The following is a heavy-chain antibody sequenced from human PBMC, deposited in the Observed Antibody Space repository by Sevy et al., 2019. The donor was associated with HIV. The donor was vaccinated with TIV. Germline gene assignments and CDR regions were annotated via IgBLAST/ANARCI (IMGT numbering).Heavy chain of an antibody. V-gene: IGHV3-48*03. CDR1: GFTFSSYE. D-gene: IGHD1-1*01. Sequence: GGSLRLSCAASGFTFSSYEMNWVRQAPGKGLEWVSYISSSGSSIYYADSVKGRFTISRDNAKNSMYLQMNSMRDEDTAVYYCARGGRQLAVYNRKDAFDIWGQGTMVTVSS. J-gene: IGHJ3*02. CDR3: ARGGRQLAVYNRKDAFDI. CDR2: ISSSGSSI.